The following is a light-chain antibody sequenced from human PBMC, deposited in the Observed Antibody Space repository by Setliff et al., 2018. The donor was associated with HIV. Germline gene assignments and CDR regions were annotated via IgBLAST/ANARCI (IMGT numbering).Light chain of an antibody. CDR2: DVF. V-gene: IGLV2-14*03. CDR3: SSFTTSRKFV. CDR1: SSDVGAYNF. J-gene: IGLJ1*01. Sequence: QSALTQPASVSESPGQSITISCTGTSSDVGAYNFVSWYQQYPGKAPQLMIYDVFGRPSGVSHRFSGPKSGNTASLTISGLRPEDEADYYCSSFTTSRKFVFGTGTKGTVL.